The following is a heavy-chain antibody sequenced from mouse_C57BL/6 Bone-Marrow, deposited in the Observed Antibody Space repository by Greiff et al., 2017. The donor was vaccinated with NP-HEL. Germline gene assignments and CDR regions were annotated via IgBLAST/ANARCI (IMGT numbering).Heavy chain of an antibody. D-gene: IGHD1-1*01. CDR2: IYPRSGNT. Sequence: VQLQQSGAELARPGASVKLSCKASGYTFTSYGISWVKQRTGQGLEWIGEIYPRSGNTYYNEKFKGKATLTADKSSSTAYMGLRSLTSEDSAVYFCAPITPWYFDVWGTGTTVTVSS. J-gene: IGHJ1*03. V-gene: IGHV1-81*01. CDR3: APITPWYFDV. CDR1: GYTFTSYG.